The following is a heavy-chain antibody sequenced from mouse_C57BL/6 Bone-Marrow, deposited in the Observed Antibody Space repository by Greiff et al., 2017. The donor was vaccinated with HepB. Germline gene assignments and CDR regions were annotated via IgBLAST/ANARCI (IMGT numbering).Heavy chain of an antibody. CDR3: ARYYYGSRGGPWFAY. J-gene: IGHJ3*01. CDR1: GYTFTSYW. Sequence: QVQLQQPGAELVKPGASVKLSCKASGYTFTSYWMHWVKQRPGRGLEWIGRIDPNSGGTKYNEKFKSKATLTVDKPSSTAYMQLSSLTSEDSAVYFCARYYYGSRGGPWFAYWGQGTLVTVSA. V-gene: IGHV1-62-3*01. D-gene: IGHD1-1*01. CDR2: IDPNSGGT.